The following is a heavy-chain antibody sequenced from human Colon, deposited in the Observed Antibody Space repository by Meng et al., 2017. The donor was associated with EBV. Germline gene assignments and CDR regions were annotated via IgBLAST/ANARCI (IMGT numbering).Heavy chain of an antibody. D-gene: IGHD2-21*02. CDR1: GGSLSSRNW. CDR2: IYHSGST. V-gene: IGHV4-4*02. J-gene: IGHJ4*02. Sequence: QRHLLDACPGLAMPTGTLHSSCAASGGSLSSRNWWSWVRQPPGKGLEWIGEIYHSGSTNYNPSLKSRVTISVDESKNQFSLRLSSVTAADTAVYYCARVGAYCGGDCYHPRWGQGTLVTVSS. CDR3: ARVGAYCGGDCYHPR.